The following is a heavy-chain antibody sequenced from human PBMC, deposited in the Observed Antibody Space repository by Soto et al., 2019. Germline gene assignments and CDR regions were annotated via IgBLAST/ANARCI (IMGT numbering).Heavy chain of an antibody. Sequence: TLSLTCTVSGGSISSGGYYWSWIRQHPGKGLEWIGYIYYSGSTYYNPSLKSRVTISVDTSKNQFSLKLSSVTAADTAVHYCARDGPIAAAGKKHYYYYGMDVWGQGTTVTVSS. V-gene: IGHV4-31*03. CDR2: IYYSGST. CDR3: ARDGPIAAAGKKHYYYYGMDV. D-gene: IGHD6-13*01. CDR1: GGSISSGGYY. J-gene: IGHJ6*02.